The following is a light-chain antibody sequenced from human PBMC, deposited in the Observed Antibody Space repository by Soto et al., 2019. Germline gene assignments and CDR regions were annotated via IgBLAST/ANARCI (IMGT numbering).Light chain of an antibody. V-gene: IGKV1-5*03. J-gene: IGKJ1*01. Sequence: DIQMTQSPSTLSASVGDRVTITCRASQSLSRSLAWYQQKPGKAPKLLIYKSSSLESGVPSRFSGSGSGTEFTLTISSLQPDDFATYYCQHYNDYSPTWTFGQGTKVEIK. CDR3: QHYNDYSPTWT. CDR2: KSS. CDR1: QSLSRS.